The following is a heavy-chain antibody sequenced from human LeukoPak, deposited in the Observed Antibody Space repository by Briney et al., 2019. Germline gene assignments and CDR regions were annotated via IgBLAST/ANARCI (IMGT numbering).Heavy chain of an antibody. CDR3: ARVGYDFWSGYFNFDY. V-gene: IGHV4-39*01. D-gene: IGHD3-3*01. J-gene: IGHJ4*02. CDR1: GGSISSSSYY. CDR2: IYYSGST. Sequence: KPSETLSLTCTVSGGSISSSSYYWGWIRQPPGKGLEWIGSIYYSGSTYYNPSLKSRVTISVDTSKNQFSLKLSSVTAADTAVYYRARVGYDFWSGYFNFDYWGQGTLVTVSS.